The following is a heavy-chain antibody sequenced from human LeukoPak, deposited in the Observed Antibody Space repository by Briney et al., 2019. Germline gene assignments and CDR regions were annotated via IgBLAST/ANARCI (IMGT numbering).Heavy chain of an antibody. V-gene: IGHV1-2*02. Sequence: ASVKVSCKASGYTFTGYYMHWVRQAPGQGLEWMGWINPNSGGTNYAQKFQGRVTMTRDTSIGTAYMELSRLRSDDTAVYYCARSIVVVPAAMAGPYGSGNPGDYWGQGTLVTVSS. D-gene: IGHD2-2*01. CDR3: ARSIVVVPAAMAGPYGSGNPGDY. J-gene: IGHJ4*02. CDR1: GYTFTGYY. CDR2: INPNSGGT.